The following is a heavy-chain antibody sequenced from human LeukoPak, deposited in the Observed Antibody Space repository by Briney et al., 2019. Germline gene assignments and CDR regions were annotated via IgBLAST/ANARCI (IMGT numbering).Heavy chain of an antibody. CDR1: GGSFSGYY. V-gene: IGHV4-34*01. Sequence: SETLSLTCAVYGGSFSGYYWSWIRQPPGKGLEWIGEINHSGSTNYNPSLKSRVTISVDTSKNQFSLKLSSVTAADTAVYYCARGHYYVWGSYRYNAFDIWGQGTMVTVSS. J-gene: IGHJ3*02. D-gene: IGHD3-16*02. CDR2: INHSGST. CDR3: ARGHYYVWGSYRYNAFDI.